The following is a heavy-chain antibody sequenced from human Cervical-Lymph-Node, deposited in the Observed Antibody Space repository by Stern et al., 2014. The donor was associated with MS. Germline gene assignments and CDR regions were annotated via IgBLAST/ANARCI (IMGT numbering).Heavy chain of an antibody. D-gene: IGHD5-18*01. J-gene: IGHJ6*02. CDR3: ARDQYSYGYYYYYGMDV. CDR1: GGTFSSYA. CDR2: IIPILGIA. V-gene: IGHV1-69*04. Sequence: QVQLLQPGAEVKKPGSSVKVSCKASGGTFSSYAISWVRQAPGQGLEWMGRIIPILGIANYAQKFQGRVTITADKSTSTAYMELSSLRSEDTAVYYCARDQYSYGYYYYYGMDVWGQGTTVTVSS.